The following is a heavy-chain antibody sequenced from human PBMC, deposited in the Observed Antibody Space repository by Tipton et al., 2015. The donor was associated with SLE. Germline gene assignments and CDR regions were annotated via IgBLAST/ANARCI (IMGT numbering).Heavy chain of an antibody. D-gene: IGHD3-16*01. J-gene: IGHJ6*02. CDR1: GFTFSSYS. CDR2: ISSSSSYI. Sequence: SLRLSCAASGFTFSSYSMNWVRQAPGKGLEWVSSISSSSSYIYYADSVKGQFTISRDNSKNTLYLQMSSLSAEDTAIYYCAGRRLIIFGHGMDVWGQGTTVTVSS. CDR3: AGRRLIIFGHGMDV. V-gene: IGHV3-21*04.